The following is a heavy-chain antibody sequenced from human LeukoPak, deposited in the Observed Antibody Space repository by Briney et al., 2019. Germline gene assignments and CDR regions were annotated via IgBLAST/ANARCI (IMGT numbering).Heavy chain of an antibody. CDR2: INPNSGGT. CDR3: ARDGARYSSSWYVY. CDR1: GYTFTGYY. J-gene: IGHJ4*02. D-gene: IGHD6-13*01. Sequence: ASVKVSCKASGYTFTGYYMHWVRQAPGQGLDWMGWINPNSGGTNYAQKFQGRVTMTRDTSISTAYMELSRLRSDDTAVYYCARDGARYSSSWYVYWGQGTLVTVSS. V-gene: IGHV1-2*02.